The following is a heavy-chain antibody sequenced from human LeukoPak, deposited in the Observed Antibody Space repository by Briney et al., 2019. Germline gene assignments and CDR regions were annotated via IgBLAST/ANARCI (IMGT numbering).Heavy chain of an antibody. CDR2: IYYSGST. CDR3: ARGDVRHDYGVMGAFDY. D-gene: IGHD4-17*01. Sequence: SETLSLTCTVSGGSISSSSYYWGWIRQPPGKGLEWIGSIYYSGSTHYNPSLKSRVTISVNTSKNQFSLKLSSVTAADTAVYYCARGDVRHDYGVMGAFDYWGQGTLVTVSS. V-gene: IGHV4-39*01. CDR1: GGSISSSSYY. J-gene: IGHJ4*02.